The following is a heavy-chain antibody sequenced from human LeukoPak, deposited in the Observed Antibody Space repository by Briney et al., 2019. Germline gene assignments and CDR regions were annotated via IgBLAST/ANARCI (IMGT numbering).Heavy chain of an antibody. Sequence: AGGSLRLSCAASGFTFSSYSMNWVRQAPGKGLEWVSSISSSSSYIYYADSVKGRFTISRDNAKNSLYLQMNSLRAEDTAVYYCARGPSGYHNTGGQGTLVTVSS. CDR3: ARGPSGYHNT. CDR1: GFTFSSYS. D-gene: IGHD5-12*01. V-gene: IGHV3-21*01. CDR2: ISSSSSYI. J-gene: IGHJ4*02.